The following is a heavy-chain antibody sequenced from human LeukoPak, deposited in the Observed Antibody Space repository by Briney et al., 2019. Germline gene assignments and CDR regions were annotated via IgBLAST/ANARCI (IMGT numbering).Heavy chain of an antibody. J-gene: IGHJ6*02. CDR3: ARVAVGATRQNYYYGMDV. CDR2: INTNTGNP. V-gene: IGHV7-4-1*02. CDR1: GYTFTSYA. Sequence: VAPVKVSCKASGYTFTSYAMNWVRQAPGQGLEWMGWINTNTGNPTYAQGFTGRFVFSLDTSVSTAYLQISSLKAEDTAVYYCARVAVGATRQNYYYGMDVWGQGTTVTVSS. D-gene: IGHD1-26*01.